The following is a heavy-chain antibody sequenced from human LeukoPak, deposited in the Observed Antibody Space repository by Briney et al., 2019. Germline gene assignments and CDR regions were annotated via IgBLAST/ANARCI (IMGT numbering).Heavy chain of an antibody. CDR2: IYYDGST. CDR3: ARGVEYTRLFDS. D-gene: IGHD6-6*01. V-gene: IGHV4-39*07. Sequence: SETLSLTCSVSGASIISNSYNWGWIRQPPGKGPEWIGSIYYDGSTYYNPSLKSRVTISVDTSKNQFSLKLNSATAADTAVYYCARGVEYTRLFDSWGQGTLVTVSS. CDR1: GASIISNSYN. J-gene: IGHJ4*02.